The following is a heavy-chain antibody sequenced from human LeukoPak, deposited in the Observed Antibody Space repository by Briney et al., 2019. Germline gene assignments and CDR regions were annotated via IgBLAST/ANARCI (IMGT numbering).Heavy chain of an antibody. CDR3: ARGEPKYSGSYWAFDY. CDR2: INTSGST. CDR1: GGSSSRYY. V-gene: IGHV4-59*10. Sequence: SETLSLTCAVYGGSSSRYYWSWVRQPAGKGLEWIGRINTSGSTNYNPSLKSRVTISVDKSKNQFSLKLSSVTAADTAVYYCARGEPKYSGSYWAFDYWGQGTLVTVSS. J-gene: IGHJ4*02. D-gene: IGHD1-26*01.